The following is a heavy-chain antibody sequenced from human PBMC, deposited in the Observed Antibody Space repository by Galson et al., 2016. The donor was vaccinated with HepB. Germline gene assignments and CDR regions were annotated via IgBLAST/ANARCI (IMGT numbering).Heavy chain of an antibody. J-gene: IGHJ4*02. D-gene: IGHD6-19*01. CDR2: ISSSGTTI. CDR3: AKKHKSPVAGNNYFGS. CDR1: GVTFSDYY. Sequence: SLRLSCAASGVTFSDYYMSWIRQAPGKGLEWVAYISSSGTTIYYADSVKGRFTISRDNSANTLYLQMNSLRAEDTAIYYCAKKHKSPVAGNNYFGSWGQGTLVTVSS. V-gene: IGHV3-11*01.